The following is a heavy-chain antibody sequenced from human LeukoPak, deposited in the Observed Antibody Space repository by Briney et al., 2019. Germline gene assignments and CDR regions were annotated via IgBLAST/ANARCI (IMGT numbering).Heavy chain of an antibody. Sequence: SSGTLSLTCAVSGGSISSGGYSWSWIRQPPGKGLEWIGYIYYSGRTYYNPSLKSRVTISLDTSKTQFYLNLRSVTAADTAIYYCARGIVRGVSVPDIWGQGTMVTVSS. D-gene: IGHD3-10*01. CDR1: GGSISSGGYS. V-gene: IGHV4-30-4*07. CDR2: IYYSGRT. CDR3: ARGIVRGVSVPDI. J-gene: IGHJ3*02.